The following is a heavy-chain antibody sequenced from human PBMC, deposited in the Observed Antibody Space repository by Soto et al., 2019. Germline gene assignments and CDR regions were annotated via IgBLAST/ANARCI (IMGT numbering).Heavy chain of an antibody. CDR1: GGTFSTHA. V-gene: IGHV1-69*13. CDR2: IIPISGTT. CDR3: ARGYCSGGNCYSGMDV. D-gene: IGHD2-15*01. J-gene: IGHJ6*02. Sequence: SVKVSCKXSGGTFSTHAIIWVRQAPGHGLEWMGGIIPISGTTYYTQKFQGRVTITADEPTSTAFMELSSLKSDDTAVFYCARGYCSGGNCYSGMDVWGQGTMVTVSS.